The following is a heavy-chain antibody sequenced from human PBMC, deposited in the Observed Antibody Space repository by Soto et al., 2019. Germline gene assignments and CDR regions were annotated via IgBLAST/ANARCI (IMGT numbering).Heavy chain of an antibody. V-gene: IGHV1-18*01. CDR1: GYTFTRFY. CDR3: AIGGQWDFLSDY. J-gene: IGHJ4*02. D-gene: IGHD1-26*01. Sequence: QVQLVQSGAEVKKPGASVKVSCMASGYTFTRFYINWVRQAPGQGLEWMGWVSAYNGNTHYEQKLQGRVTLTTVTSMSIAYRELRSLISDEPAVYFCAIGGQWDFLSDYWGQGNLVTVSS. CDR2: VSAYNGNT.